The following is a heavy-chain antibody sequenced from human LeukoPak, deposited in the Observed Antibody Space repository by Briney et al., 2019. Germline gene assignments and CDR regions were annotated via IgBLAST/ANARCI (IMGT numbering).Heavy chain of an antibody. D-gene: IGHD6-19*01. CDR2: INHSGST. J-gene: IGHJ4*02. V-gene: IGHV4-34*01. CDR3: ALYSSGWYGY. CDR1: GGSFSGYY. Sequence: SETLSLTCAVYGGSFSGYYWSWIRQPPGKVLEWIGEINHSGSTNYNPSLKSRVTISVDESKNQFSLKLTSVTAADTAVYYCALYSSGWYGYWGQGTLVTVSS.